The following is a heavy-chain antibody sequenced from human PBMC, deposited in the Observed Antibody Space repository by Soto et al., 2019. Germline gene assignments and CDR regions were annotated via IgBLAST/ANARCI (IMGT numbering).Heavy chain of an antibody. CDR3: ARGAKATQYEY. CDR1: GVSVSSGSFY. Sequence: SETLSLTCTVSGVSVSSGSFYWAWIRQPPGKGLEWIGFGSYSGTTNYKPSLKSRVTISVDTSRSQISLKVSSLTAADTAVYYCARGAKATQYEYWGQGTLVTVSS. CDR2: GSYSGTT. V-gene: IGHV4-61*01. J-gene: IGHJ4*02.